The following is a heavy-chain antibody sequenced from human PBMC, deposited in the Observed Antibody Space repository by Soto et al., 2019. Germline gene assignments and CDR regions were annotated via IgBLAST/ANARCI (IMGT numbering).Heavy chain of an antibody. D-gene: IGHD3-16*02. V-gene: IGHV3-23*01. CDR1: GFTFSSYA. J-gene: IGHJ4*02. CDR3: ADSDYDYVWGSYRFDY. CDR2: ISGNGGST. Sequence: EVQLLESGGGLVQPGGSLRLSCAASGFTFSSYAMSWVRQAPGKGLEWVSAISGNGGSTYYADSVKGRFTISGDNSKNTLYLQMNSLRAEDTAVYYFADSDYDYVWGSYRFDYWGQGTLVTVSS.